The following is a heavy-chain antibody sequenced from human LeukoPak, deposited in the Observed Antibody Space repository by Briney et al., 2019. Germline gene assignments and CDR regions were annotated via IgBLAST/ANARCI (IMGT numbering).Heavy chain of an antibody. CDR3: ARAASYGVYYMDV. V-gene: IGHV4-38-2*02. J-gene: IGHJ6*03. CDR2: IYHRGST. D-gene: IGHD4-17*01. Sequence: SETLSVTCTVSGYSISSGYYWGWIRQPPGKRLEWIGSIYHRGSTYYNPSLKSRVTISVDTSKNQFSLKLSSVTAADTAVYYCARAASYGVYYMDVWGKGTTVTVSS. CDR1: GYSISSGYY.